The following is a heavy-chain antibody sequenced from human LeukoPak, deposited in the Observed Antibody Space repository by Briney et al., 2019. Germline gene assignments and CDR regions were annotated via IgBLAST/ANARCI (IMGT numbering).Heavy chain of an antibody. V-gene: IGHV3-48*01. J-gene: IGHJ4*02. D-gene: IGHD3-16*01. CDR1: GFTFSSHH. Sequence: PGGSLRLSCVASGFTFSSHHMHWVRQAPGKGLEWLSYITSSSSFVNYADSVKGRFTVSRDNAKNSLYIQMNSLRAEDTAVYYCARDFWGVLNADDYLGQGTLVTISS. CDR3: ARDFWGVLNADDY. CDR2: ITSSSSFV.